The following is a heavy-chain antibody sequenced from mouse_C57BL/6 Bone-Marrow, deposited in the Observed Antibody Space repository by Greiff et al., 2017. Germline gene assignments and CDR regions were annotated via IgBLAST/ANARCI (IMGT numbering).Heavy chain of an antibody. Sequence: EVQRVESGPSLVRPSQTLSLTCTVTGFSINSDCYWIWIRQFPGNKLEYIGYTFYSGITYYNPSLESRTYITRDTSKNQFSLKLSSVTTEDTATYYCARDYGGTGYYAMDYWGQGTSVTVSS. D-gene: IGHD1-2*01. CDR2: TFYSGIT. V-gene: IGHV3-3*01. J-gene: IGHJ4*01. CDR3: ARDYGGTGYYAMDY. CDR1: GFSINSDCY.